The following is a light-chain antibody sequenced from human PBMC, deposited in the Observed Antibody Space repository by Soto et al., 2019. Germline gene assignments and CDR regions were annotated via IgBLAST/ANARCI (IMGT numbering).Light chain of an antibody. CDR2: DAS. CDR3: HSRA. Sequence: DIQLTQSPSTLSSSVGDRVTLTCGASQSISSWLAWYKPKPGKAPKLLIYDASRFESGVTARFSGSGSQTEFIVTNSRPQYDDFPPYFCHSRAFGQGTRLDIK. V-gene: IGKV1-5*01. CDR1: QSISSW. J-gene: IGKJ5*01.